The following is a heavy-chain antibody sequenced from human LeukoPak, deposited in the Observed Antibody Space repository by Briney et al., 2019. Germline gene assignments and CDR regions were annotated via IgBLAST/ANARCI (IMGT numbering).Heavy chain of an antibody. Sequence: PGWSLRLSCAASGFTFSSFGIHWVRQAPGKGLEWVAVISYDGSNKYYGDSVKGRFTISRDNSKNTLYLQMNSLRAEDTAVYYCAKGYSSGPLAAFDIWGQGTMVIVSS. CDR1: GFTFSSFG. CDR2: ISYDGSNK. CDR3: AKGYSSGPLAAFDI. J-gene: IGHJ3*02. D-gene: IGHD6-19*01. V-gene: IGHV3-30*18.